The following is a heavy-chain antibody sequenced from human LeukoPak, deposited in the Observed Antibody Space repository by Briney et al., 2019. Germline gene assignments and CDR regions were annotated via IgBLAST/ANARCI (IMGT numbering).Heavy chain of an antibody. CDR2: IYYSGST. CDR3: ARDLLGGDY. CDR1: GGSISSSSYY. J-gene: IGHJ4*02. Sequence: SETLSLTCTVSGGSISSSSYYWGWIRQPPGKGLEWIGSIYYSGSTYYNPSLKSRVTISVDTSKNQFSLKLSSVTAADTAVYYCARDLLGGDYWGQGNLVTVSS. D-gene: IGHD3-16*01. V-gene: IGHV4-39*07.